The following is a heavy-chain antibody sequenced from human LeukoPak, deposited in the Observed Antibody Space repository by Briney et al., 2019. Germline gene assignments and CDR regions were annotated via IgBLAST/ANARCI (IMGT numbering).Heavy chain of an antibody. CDR1: GGSISSTSHY. CDR3: AKHWGSGLYYFNY. CDR2: MSNSGST. V-gene: IGHV4-61*05. Sequence: SETLSLTCALSGGSISSTSHYWGWIRQPPGKGLEWIGYMSNSGSTKYNPSLESRVTISVDTSKNQFSLKLSSVTAADTAVYYWAKHWGSGLYYFNYWGLGTPVPVSS. D-gene: IGHD3-16*01. J-gene: IGHJ4*02.